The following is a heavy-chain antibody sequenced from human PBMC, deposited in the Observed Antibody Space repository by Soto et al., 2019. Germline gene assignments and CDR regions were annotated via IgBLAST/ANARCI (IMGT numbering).Heavy chain of an antibody. CDR2: ISRKGDNT. CDR1: GFIFSSHA. V-gene: IGHV3-64D*06. CDR3: VKVIYDSGWYGFYFDY. Sequence: GGSLRLSCSASGFIFSSHAMHWVRQAPGQGLEYLSAISRKGDNTYYADSVKGRFTFSRDNSKNTLYLQMTSLRTEDTGVYYCVKVIYDSGWYGFYFDYWGQGTLVTVS. D-gene: IGHD6-19*01. J-gene: IGHJ4*02.